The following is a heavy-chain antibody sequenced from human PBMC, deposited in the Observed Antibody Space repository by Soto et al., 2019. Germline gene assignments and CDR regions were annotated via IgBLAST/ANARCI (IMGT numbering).Heavy chain of an antibody. CDR2: IVVGSGHT. J-gene: IGHJ4*02. V-gene: IGHV1-58*02. D-gene: IGHD2-15*01. CDR3: AADSRYCSGGNCEDY. CDR1: GFTFTSSA. Sequence: QMQLVQSGPEVKKPGTSVKVSCKASGFTFTSSAMQWVRQARGQRLEWIGWIVVGSGHTNYAQKFQERVTITRDTSTSTAYMELSSLRSEDTAVYYCAADSRYCSGGNCEDYWGQGTLVTVSS.